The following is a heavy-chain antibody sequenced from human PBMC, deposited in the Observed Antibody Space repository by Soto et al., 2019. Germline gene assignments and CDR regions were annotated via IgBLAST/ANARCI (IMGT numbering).Heavy chain of an antibody. J-gene: IGHJ4*02. V-gene: IGHV3-9*01. Sequence: GGSLRLSCAASGFTFDDYAMHWVRQAPGKGPEWVSSISWNSGIIGYADSVKGRFTISRDNAKDSLYLQMNSLRAEDTAVYYCARGVGPSWSYYNSYFDYWGQGTLVTVSS. CDR3: ARGVGPSWSYYNSYFDY. CDR1: GFTFDDYA. CDR2: ISWNSGII. D-gene: IGHD3-10*01.